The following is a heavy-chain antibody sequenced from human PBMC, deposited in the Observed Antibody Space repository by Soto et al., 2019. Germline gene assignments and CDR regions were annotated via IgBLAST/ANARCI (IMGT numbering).Heavy chain of an antibody. V-gene: IGHV4-31*03. J-gene: IGHJ6*03. CDR1: GGSISSGGYY. CDR2: IYYSGST. CDR3: ARDEVIYYGSGSQYYYYMDV. D-gene: IGHD3-10*01. Sequence: QVQLQESGPGLVKPSQTLSLTCTVSGGSISSGGYYWSWIRQHPGKALEWIGYIYYSGSTYYNQSLKGRVTIAVDTSKNEFSLKLSSVTAADTAVYYCARDEVIYYGSGSQYYYYMDVWGKGTTVTVSS.